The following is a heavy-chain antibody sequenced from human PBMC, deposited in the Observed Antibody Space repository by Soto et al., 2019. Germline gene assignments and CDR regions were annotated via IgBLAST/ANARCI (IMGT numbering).Heavy chain of an antibody. D-gene: IGHD5-12*01. CDR1: GFTFSTYA. J-gene: IGHJ4*02. Sequence: EVQLLESGGGVAQPGGSLRLSCEASGFTFSTYAMSWVRQAPGKGLEWVSGISGGGDYSAETYFADSVKGRFTISRDSSKNTVYLQMNSLRAEDTAVYYCAKNHWIVATNFFDLWGRGTLVTVSS. CDR3: AKNHWIVATNFFDL. V-gene: IGHV3-23*01. CDR2: ISGGGDYSAET.